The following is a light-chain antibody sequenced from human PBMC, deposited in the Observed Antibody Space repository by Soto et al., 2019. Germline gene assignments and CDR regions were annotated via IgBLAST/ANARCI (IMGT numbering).Light chain of an antibody. V-gene: IGKV3-15*01. CDR2: FAS. CDR3: QHYNEWPLT. CDR1: QTVSNN. Sequence: ERVMTQFPATLSVSPGAKATLSCRASQTVSNNLAWYQQKPGQAPRLLIYFASTRATGVPARFSGSRSGTECTLTISNLQSEDSAVYYCQHYNEWPLTFGGGTKLETK. J-gene: IGKJ4*01.